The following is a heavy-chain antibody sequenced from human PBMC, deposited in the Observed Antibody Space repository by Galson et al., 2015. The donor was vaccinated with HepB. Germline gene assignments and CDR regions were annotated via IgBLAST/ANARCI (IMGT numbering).Heavy chain of an antibody. CDR2: IKSKTDGGTT. Sequence: SLRLSCAASGFAFSNAWMSWVRQAPGKGLEWVGRIKSKTDGGTTDYAAPVKGRFTISRDDSKNTLYPQMNSLKTEDTAVYYCTTDLEWYTYYYYGMDVWGQGTTVTVSS. CDR1: GFAFSNAW. J-gene: IGHJ6*02. V-gene: IGHV3-15*01. CDR3: TTDLEWYTYYYYGMDV. D-gene: IGHD3-3*01.